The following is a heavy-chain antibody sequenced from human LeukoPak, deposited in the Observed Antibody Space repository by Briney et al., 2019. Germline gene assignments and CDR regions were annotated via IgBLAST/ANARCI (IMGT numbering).Heavy chain of an antibody. J-gene: IGHJ4*02. CDR2: ISGSGGST. Sequence: PGGSLRLSCAASGFTFSSYAMSWVRQAPGKGLEWVSAISGSGGSTYYADSVKGRFTISRDNAKKSLYLQLNSLRVEDTAVYYCARWGLGPSFDSWGQGTLVTVSS. D-gene: IGHD1-26*01. CDR3: ARWGLGPSFDS. CDR1: GFTFSSYA. V-gene: IGHV3-23*01.